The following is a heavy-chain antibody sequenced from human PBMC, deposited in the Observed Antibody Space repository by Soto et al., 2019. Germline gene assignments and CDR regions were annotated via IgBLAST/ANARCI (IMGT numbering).Heavy chain of an antibody. J-gene: IGHJ4*02. Sequence: GGSLRLSCAASGFTFSSYAMSWVRQAPGKGLEWVSAISGSGGSTYYADSVKGRFTISRDNSKNTLYLQMNSLRAEDTAVYYCAKDTTTVAFPKGLNYFDYWGQGTLVTVSS. CDR3: AKDTTTVAFPKGLNYFDY. CDR2: ISGSGGST. V-gene: IGHV3-23*01. D-gene: IGHD4-17*01. CDR1: GFTFSSYA.